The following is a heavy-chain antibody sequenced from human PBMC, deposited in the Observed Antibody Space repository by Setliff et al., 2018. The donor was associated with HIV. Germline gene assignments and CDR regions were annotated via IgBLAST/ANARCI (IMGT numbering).Heavy chain of an antibody. D-gene: IGHD6-19*01. CDR2: ISGSGGTK. CDR3: AKNFYSSPWSPLDY. V-gene: IGHV3-23*01. J-gene: IGHJ4*02. Sequence: PEGSLRLSCVASEFTLSSYAMNWVRQAPGKGLEWVSTISGSGGTKYYADSLKGRFTISRDNSKNTLFLQMNSLRTEDTAVYYCAKNFYSSPWSPLDYWGQGTLVTVSS. CDR1: EFTLSSYA.